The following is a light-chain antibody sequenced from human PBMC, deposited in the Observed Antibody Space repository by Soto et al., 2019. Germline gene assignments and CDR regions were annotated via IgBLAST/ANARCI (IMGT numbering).Light chain of an antibody. CDR2: DDS. J-gene: IGLJ2*01. Sequence: SYALTQTSSVSVAPGQTAKITCGGNNIGSKSVHWYQQKAGQAPVLVVHDDSDRPSGIPERFSGSNSANTATLTISRVEAGDEADYYCQVWESSGDQVVFAGGTKVTVL. V-gene: IGLV3-21*02. CDR1: NIGSKS. CDR3: QVWESSGDQVV.